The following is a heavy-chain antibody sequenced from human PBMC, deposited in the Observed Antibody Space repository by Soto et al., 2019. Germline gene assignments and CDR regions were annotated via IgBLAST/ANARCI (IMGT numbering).Heavy chain of an antibody. V-gene: IGHV1-46*01. Sequence: QVQLVQSGAEVKKPGASVKVSCKASGYTFTRYYMQWVRQAPGQGLEWMGIINLSGGSTFVAQKFQGGVTMTRDTSTSTVFMELSSLRSDDTAVYYCASGLGDCSTTSCYFGYSDYWGQGTLVTVSS. CDR3: ASGLGDCSTTSCYFGYSDY. D-gene: IGHD2-2*01. CDR2: INLSGGST. J-gene: IGHJ4*02. CDR1: GYTFTRYY.